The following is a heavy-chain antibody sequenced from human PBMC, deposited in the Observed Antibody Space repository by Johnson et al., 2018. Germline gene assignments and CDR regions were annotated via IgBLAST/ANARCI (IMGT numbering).Heavy chain of an antibody. CDR1: GFTFSRNP. CDR2: IDGSGLDT. Sequence: VQLVQSGGGLVQPGGSLRLSCAASGFTFSRNPMRWVRQAPGKGLEWVSAIDGSGLDTYYADSVKGRFTISRDNSKNTLYLEMNSLRAEDTAVYYLAKVFGTYYMDVWGKGTTVTVSS. J-gene: IGHJ6*03. CDR3: AKVFGTYYMDV. D-gene: IGHD1-14*01. V-gene: IGHV3-23*04.